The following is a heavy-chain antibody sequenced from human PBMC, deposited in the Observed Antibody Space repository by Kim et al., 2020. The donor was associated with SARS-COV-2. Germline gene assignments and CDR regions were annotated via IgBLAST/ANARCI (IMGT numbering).Heavy chain of an antibody. CDR3: ARDGGFTNHDWYFDL. V-gene: IGHV3-74*01. D-gene: IGHD3-16*01. CDR2: ITDTGRTP. Sequence: GGSLRLSCAASGFNFRNYFMNWVRQAPGKGPVWISRITDTGRTPSYADSVKGRFTTSRDNTKNTLDLEMTSLRAEDTAIYYCARDGGFTNHDWYFDLWGRGTLVTV. CDR1: GFNFRNYF. J-gene: IGHJ2*01.